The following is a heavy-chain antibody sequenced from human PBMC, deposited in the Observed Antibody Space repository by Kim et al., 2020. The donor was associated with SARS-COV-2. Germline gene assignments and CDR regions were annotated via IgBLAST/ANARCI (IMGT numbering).Heavy chain of an antibody. CDR1: GGSISSGGYY. V-gene: IGHV4-31*03. Sequence: SETLSLTCTVSGGSISSGGYYWSWIRQHPGKGLEWIGYIYYSGSTYYNPSLKSRVTISVDTSKNQFSLKLSSVTAADTAVYYCARGPGTTRGVGAFDIWGQGTMVTVSS. CDR3: ARGPGTTRGVGAFDI. J-gene: IGHJ3*02. CDR2: IYYSGST. D-gene: IGHD1-7*01.